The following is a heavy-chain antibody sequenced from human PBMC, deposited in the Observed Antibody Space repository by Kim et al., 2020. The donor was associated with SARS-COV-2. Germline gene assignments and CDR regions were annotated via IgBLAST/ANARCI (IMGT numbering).Heavy chain of an antibody. J-gene: IGHJ3*02. D-gene: IGHD3-22*01. V-gene: IGHV4-59*08. CDR1: GGSISSYY. Sequence: SETLSLTCTVSGGSISSYYWSWIRQPPGKGLEWIGYIYYSGSTNYNPSLKSRVTISVDRSKNQFSLKLSSVTAADTAVHYCASLIVTDAFDIWGQGTMVTVSS. CDR3: ASLIVTDAFDI. CDR2: IYYSGST.